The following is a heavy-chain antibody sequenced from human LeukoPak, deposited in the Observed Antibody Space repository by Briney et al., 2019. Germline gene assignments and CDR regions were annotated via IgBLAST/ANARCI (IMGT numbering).Heavy chain of an antibody. CDR3: ARGNGLLRPYDYGGNDKPRDAFDI. V-gene: IGHV1-69*13. CDR2: IIPIFGTA. CDR1: GGTFSSYA. Sequence: ASVKVSCKASGGTFSSYAISWVRQAPGQGLEWMGGIIPIFGTANYAQKFQGRVTITADESTSTAYMELSSLRSEDTAVYYCARGNGLLRPYDYGGNDKPRDAFDIWGQGTMVTVSS. D-gene: IGHD4-23*01. J-gene: IGHJ3*02.